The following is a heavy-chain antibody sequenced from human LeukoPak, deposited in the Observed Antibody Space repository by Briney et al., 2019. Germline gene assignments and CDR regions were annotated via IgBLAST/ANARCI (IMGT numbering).Heavy chain of an antibody. V-gene: IGHV4-38-2*02. J-gene: IGHJ4*02. CDR2: IYHSGST. CDR3: TRVLVHGQSDY. D-gene: IGHD2-8*01. CDR1: GYSISSGFY. Sequence: PSETLSPTCTVSGYSISSGFYWGWIRQPPGKGLEWIGNIYHSGSTSYNPSLRSRVTISVDTSKNQFSLKVSSVSAADTAVYYCTRVLVHGQSDYWGQGTLVTVPS.